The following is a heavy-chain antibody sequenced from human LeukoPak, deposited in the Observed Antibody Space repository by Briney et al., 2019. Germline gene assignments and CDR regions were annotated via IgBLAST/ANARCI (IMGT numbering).Heavy chain of an antibody. CDR3: ARDHLGSSWFFDY. CDR1: GCTFTAYY. Sequence: ASVRVSCTASGCTFTAYYIHWVRHAPGQGLEWMGWINPNSGGTNYAQKFQGRVTVTRDTTISTTFMELSSLISDDTAVYYCARDHLGSSWFFDYWGQGALVTVSS. V-gene: IGHV1-2*02. CDR2: INPNSGGT. D-gene: IGHD6-13*01. J-gene: IGHJ4*02.